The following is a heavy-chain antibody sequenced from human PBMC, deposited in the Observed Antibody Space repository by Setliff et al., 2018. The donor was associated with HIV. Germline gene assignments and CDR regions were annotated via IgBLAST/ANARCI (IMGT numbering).Heavy chain of an antibody. CDR3: ARQWRDQYTSGVSTEYFQH. CDR2: IYHSGST. CDR1: AYSISSGYY. V-gene: IGHV4-38-2*01. D-gene: IGHD2-15*01. J-gene: IGHJ1*01. Sequence: PSETLSLTCAVSAYSISSGYYWGWIQQPPGMGLEWVGSIYHSGSTYYNPSLMSRVTISVDTSKNQFSLTLRSVTAADTAVYYCARQWRDQYTSGVSTEYFQHWGLGTLVTVSS.